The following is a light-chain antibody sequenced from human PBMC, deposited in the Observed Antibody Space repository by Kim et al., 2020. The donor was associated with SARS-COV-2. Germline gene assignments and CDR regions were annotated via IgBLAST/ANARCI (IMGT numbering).Light chain of an antibody. CDR1: SGSIARNY. CDR2: ENN. CDR3: QSYDDHNHWL. J-gene: IGLJ3*02. V-gene: IGLV6-57*01. Sequence: AVTTSCTRISGSIARNYVPGYLQRPGSSPSTLIYENNQRPSGIPDRFSGSIDSSSNSASLTISGLKTEDDADYYCQSYDDHNHWLFGGGARLTVL.